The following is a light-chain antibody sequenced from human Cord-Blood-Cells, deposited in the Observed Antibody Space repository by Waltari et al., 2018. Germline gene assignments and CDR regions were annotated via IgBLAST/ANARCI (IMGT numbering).Light chain of an antibody. V-gene: IGKV4-1*01. J-gene: IGKJ4*01. CDR1: QSVLYSSNNKNY. Sequence: IVMTQSPASLAVSLGARATINCKSSQSVLYSSNNKNYLAWYQQKQGQPPKLLIYWASTRESGVPDRFSGSGSGTDFTLTISSLQAEDVAVYYCQQYYSTPPTFGGGTKVEIK. CDR2: WAS. CDR3: QQYYSTPPT.